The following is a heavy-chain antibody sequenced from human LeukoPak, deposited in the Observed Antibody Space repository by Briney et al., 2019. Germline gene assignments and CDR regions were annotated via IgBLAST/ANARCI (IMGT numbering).Heavy chain of an antibody. D-gene: IGHD2-15*01. V-gene: IGHV3-9*01. CDR1: GFTFDDYA. J-gene: IGHJ4*02. CDR2: ISWNSGSI. Sequence: PGGSLRLSCAASGFTFDDYAMHWVRQAPGKGLEWVSGISWNSGSIGYADSVKGRFTISRDNAKNSLYLQMNSLRAEDTALYYCAKDISGGTGIGGGYYFDYWGQGTLVTVSS. CDR3: AKDISGGTGIGGGYYFDY.